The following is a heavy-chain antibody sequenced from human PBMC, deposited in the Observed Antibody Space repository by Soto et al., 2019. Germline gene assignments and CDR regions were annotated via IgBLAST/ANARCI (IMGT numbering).Heavy chain of an antibody. CDR1: GFTFSDYY. D-gene: IGHD4-17*01. V-gene: IGHV3-11*01. CDR2: ISSSGSTI. J-gene: IGHJ6*03. Sequence: GGSLRLSCAASGFTFSDYYMSWIRQAPGRGLEWVSYISSSGSTIYYADSVKGRFTISRDNAKNSLYLQMNSLRAEDTAVYYCARDKDTVTTFYYYYYYMDVWGKGTTVTVSS. CDR3: ARDKDTVTTFYYYYYYMDV.